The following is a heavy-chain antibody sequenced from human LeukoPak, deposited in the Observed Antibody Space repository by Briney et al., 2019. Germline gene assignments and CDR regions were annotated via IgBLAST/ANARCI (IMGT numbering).Heavy chain of an antibody. Sequence: GGSLRLSCAASGFTFSSYTMNWVRQAPGKGLEWVSSISITSDYIYYPDSMKGRFTISRDNAKNSLYLQMNSLRAEDTAVYHCARARSSGSHRVVNAFDVWGQGTMVTVSS. CDR1: GFTFSSYT. D-gene: IGHD1-26*01. CDR2: ISITSDYI. V-gene: IGHV3-21*01. J-gene: IGHJ3*01. CDR3: ARARSSGSHRVVNAFDV.